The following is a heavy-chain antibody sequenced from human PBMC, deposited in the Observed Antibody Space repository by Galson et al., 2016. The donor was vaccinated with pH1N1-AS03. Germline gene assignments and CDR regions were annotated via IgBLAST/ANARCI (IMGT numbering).Heavy chain of an antibody. J-gene: IGHJ6*02. D-gene: IGHD2-15*01. CDR2: IIPKFGST. CDR3: ARGIVVIASTPYGMDV. CDR1: GDTFSSYA. V-gene: IGHV1-69*13. Sequence: SVKVSCKASGDTFSSYAINWVRQAPGQGLEWMGRIIPKFGSTKYAQKFQDRVTITADESTKTAYMDLSRLTNEDTGMYYCARGIVVIASTPYGMDVWGQGTTVVVPS.